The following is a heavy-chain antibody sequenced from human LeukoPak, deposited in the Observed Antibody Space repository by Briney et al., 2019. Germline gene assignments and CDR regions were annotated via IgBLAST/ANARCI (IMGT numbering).Heavy chain of an antibody. CDR2: NFYSGST. CDR1: GVSLSSGGSY. Sequence: SQSLALPCYIAGVSLSSGGSYLCWVREHPRKALEWIGYNFYSGSTYYNPSLESRVTISVDASKSQFSLKLSSVTAADTAVYYCARLLQTPLKNYFDYWGQGTLVTVSS. V-gene: IGHV4-31*03. J-gene: IGHJ4*02. D-gene: IGHD1-26*01. CDR3: ARLLQTPLKNYFDY.